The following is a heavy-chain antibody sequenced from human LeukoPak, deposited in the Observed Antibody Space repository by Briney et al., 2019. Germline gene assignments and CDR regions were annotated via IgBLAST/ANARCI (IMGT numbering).Heavy chain of an antibody. J-gene: IGHJ6*03. CDR2: MRSSGSTI. D-gene: IGHD6-19*01. Sequence: GGSLRLSCAASGFTFSDYYMNWIRQAPGKGLEWIASMRSSGSTIKYADSVKSRSTISRDNAKNSLYLQMNSLRAEDTAVYYCARVVPSSSGWYGRHYYMDVWGKGTTVTISS. V-gene: IGHV3-11*04. CDR1: GFTFSDYY. CDR3: ARVVPSSSGWYGRHYYMDV.